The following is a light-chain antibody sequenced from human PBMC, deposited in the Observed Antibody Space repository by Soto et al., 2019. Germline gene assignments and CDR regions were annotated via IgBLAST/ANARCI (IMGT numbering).Light chain of an antibody. CDR1: QSVRNKY. J-gene: IGKJ4*01. CDR3: QHYGSTPLT. V-gene: IGKV3-20*01. Sequence: DIVLTQSPGTLSSSPGERATLSCRASQSVRNKYLAWYQQKPGQPPRFLIYDVSTRAAGIPDRFSGSGSGTDFTLTISRLETEDVAVYYCQHYGSTPLTFGGGTKVEIE. CDR2: DVS.